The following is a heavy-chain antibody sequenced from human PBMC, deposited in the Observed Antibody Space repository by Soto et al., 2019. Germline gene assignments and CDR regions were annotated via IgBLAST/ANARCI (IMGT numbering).Heavy chain of an antibody. V-gene: IGHV1-69*13. D-gene: IGHD6-6*01. CDR2: XIXXFXTX. J-gene: IGHJ4*02. CDR1: GGSFSSYA. Sequence: SVKVSCKASGGSFSSYAISLVRQAPGQGPEVVGXXIXXFXTXXXAXXVQGRVTITGEEFTGKAYMELNRLGFGDTAVYYCAREYRSSSGRFDNWGQGTLVTASS. CDR3: AREYRSSSGRFDN.